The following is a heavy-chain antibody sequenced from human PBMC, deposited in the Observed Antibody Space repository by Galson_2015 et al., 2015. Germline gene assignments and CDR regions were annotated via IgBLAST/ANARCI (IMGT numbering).Heavy chain of an antibody. V-gene: IGHV3-30-3*01. CDR3: ARDAPPLSMPKGEFDY. J-gene: IGHJ4*02. CDR1: GFTFSSYA. Sequence: SLRLSCAAPGFTFSSYAMHWVRQAPGKGLEWVAVISYDGSNKYYADSVKGRFTISRDNSKNTLYLQMNSLRAEDTAVYYCARDAPPLSMPKGEFDYWGQGTLVTVSS. D-gene: IGHD2-2*01. CDR2: ISYDGSNK.